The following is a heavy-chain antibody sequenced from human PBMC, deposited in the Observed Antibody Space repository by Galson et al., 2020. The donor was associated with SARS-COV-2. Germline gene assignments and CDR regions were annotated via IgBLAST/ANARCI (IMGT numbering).Heavy chain of an antibody. Sequence: TLSLTCTVSGGSISSGDYSWIWIRQPPGKGLEWIGYIFQSGNTFYNPSLESRVTMSVDRSKNQFSLKLTSVTAADTAVYFCARSPPAYYYYYYYMDVWGMGTTVTVSS. D-gene: IGHD2-2*01. CDR3: ARSPPAYYYYYYYMDV. CDR1: GGSISSGDYS. CDR2: IFQSGNT. V-gene: IGHV4-30-2*01. J-gene: IGHJ6*03.